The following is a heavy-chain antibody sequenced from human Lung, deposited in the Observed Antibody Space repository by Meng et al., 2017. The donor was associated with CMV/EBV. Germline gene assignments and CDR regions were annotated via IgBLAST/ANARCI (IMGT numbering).Heavy chain of an antibody. V-gene: IGHV1-46*01. J-gene: IGHJ4*02. CDR2: INPSDNTT. Sequence: SVXVSXXASGYTLTNYYIHWVRQAPGQGLEWMGIINPSDNTTIYAQKFQGRVTMTRDTSTSTVYMEPSSLRSDDTALYYCARDLGYSSSWYFQYYFDCWGQGTLVTGSS. CDR1: GYTLTNYY. CDR3: ARDLGYSSSWYFQYYFDC. D-gene: IGHD6-13*01.